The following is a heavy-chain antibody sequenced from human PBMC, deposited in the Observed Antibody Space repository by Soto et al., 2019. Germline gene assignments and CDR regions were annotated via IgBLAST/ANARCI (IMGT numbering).Heavy chain of an antibody. CDR2: IVVGSGNT. Sequence: ASVKVSCKASGFTFTSSAVQWVRQARGQRLEWIGWIVVGSGNTNYAQKFQERVTITRDMSTSTAYMELSSLRSEDTAVYYCAAATYYDFWSGYYTGDYFDYWGQGTLVTVSS. V-gene: IGHV1-58*01. CDR1: GFTFTSSA. CDR3: AAATYYDFWSGYYTGDYFDY. J-gene: IGHJ4*02. D-gene: IGHD3-3*01.